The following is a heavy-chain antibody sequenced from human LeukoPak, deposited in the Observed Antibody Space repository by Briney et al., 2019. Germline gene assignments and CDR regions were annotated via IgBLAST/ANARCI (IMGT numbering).Heavy chain of an antibody. J-gene: IGHJ4*02. CDR1: GFTISSYS. V-gene: IGHV3-21*04. Sequence: GGSLRLSCAASGFTISSYSMNWVRQAPGKGLEWVSSISSSSSYIYYADSVKGRFTISRDNAKNSLYLQMNSLRAEDTAVYYCAKDRDYGDYSDYWGQGTLVTVSS. CDR3: AKDRDYGDYSDY. D-gene: IGHD4-17*01. CDR2: ISSSSSYI.